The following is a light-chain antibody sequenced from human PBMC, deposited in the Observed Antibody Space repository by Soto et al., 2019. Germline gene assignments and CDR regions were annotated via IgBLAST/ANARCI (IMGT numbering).Light chain of an antibody. CDR1: SSDVGGYNY. CDR2: EVS. J-gene: IGLJ1*01. CDR3: SSYTSSSTV. Sequence: QSVLTQPASVSGSPGQSITISCTGTSSDVGGYNYVSWYQQHPGKAPKLMIYEVSNRPSGVSNRFSGSKSGNPASLTISGLQAEDEADYYCSSYTSSSTVFGTGTKVTVL. V-gene: IGLV2-14*01.